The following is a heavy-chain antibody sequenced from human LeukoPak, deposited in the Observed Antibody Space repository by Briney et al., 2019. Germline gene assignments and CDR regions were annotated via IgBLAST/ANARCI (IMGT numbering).Heavy chain of an antibody. CDR1: GGSISSYY. D-gene: IGHD7-27*01. J-gene: IGHJ6*03. CDR2: IYYSGST. V-gene: IGHV4-59*01. CDR3: ARGLGIPYYYYYYMDV. Sequence: SETLSLTCTVSGGSISSYYWSWIRQPPGKGLEWIGYIYYSGSTNYNPSLKSRVTISVDTSKNQFSLKLSSVTAADTAVYYCARGLGIPYYYYYYMDVWGKGTTVTVSS.